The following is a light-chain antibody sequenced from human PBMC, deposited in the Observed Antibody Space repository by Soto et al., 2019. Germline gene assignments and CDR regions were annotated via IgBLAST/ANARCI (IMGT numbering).Light chain of an antibody. Sequence: QSVLTQPSSVSGSPGQSVTISCTGTSSDVGGYEYVSWYQQRPGKAPKLIIYDVFKRPLGVPGRFSASKSGNTASLTIAGLQAEDEADYHCSSQAGSYTLVFGGGTEVTVL. CDR1: SSDVGGYEY. V-gene: IGLV2-11*01. J-gene: IGLJ2*01. CDR2: DVF. CDR3: SSQAGSYTLV.